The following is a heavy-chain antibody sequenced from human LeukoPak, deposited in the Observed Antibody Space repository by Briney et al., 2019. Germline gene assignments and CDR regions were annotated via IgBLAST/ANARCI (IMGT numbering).Heavy chain of an antibody. CDR2: IWYDGSNE. CDR3: ARDLGAVDTAMAPDY. J-gene: IGHJ4*02. CDR1: GFTFSSYG. D-gene: IGHD5-18*01. Sequence: GGSLRLSCAASGFTFSSYGMHWVRQAPGKGLEWVAVIWYDGSNEYYADSVKGRFTISRDNSKNTLYLQMNSLRAEDTAVYYCARDLGAVDTAMAPDYWGQGTLVTVSS. V-gene: IGHV3-33*01.